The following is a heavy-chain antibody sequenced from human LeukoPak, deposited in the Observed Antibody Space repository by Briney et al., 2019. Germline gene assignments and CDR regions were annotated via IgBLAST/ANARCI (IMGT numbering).Heavy chain of an antibody. CDR3: AGDEGWTFDI. V-gene: IGHV3-7*01. CDR2: IKKDGSDK. CDR1: GLSFSTHW. J-gene: IGHJ3*02. D-gene: IGHD5-24*01. Sequence: GGSLRLSCAASGLSFSTHWMSWFRQAPGKGLEWVALIKKDGSDKYYVDSVKGRFTISRDNAKNSLYLQMNSLRADDTAVYYCAGDEGWTFDIWGQGTKVTVSS.